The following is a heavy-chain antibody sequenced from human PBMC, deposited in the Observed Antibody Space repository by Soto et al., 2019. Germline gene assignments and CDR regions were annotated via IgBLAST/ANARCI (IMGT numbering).Heavy chain of an antibody. Sequence: GGSLRLSCAASGFTFSSYSMNWVRQAPGKGLEWVSSISSSSSYIYYADSVKGRFTISRDNAKNSLYLQMNSLRAEDTAVYYCARGPLILRFLEWANDPRHRGYDYWGQGTLVTVSS. D-gene: IGHD3-3*01. CDR3: ARGPLILRFLEWANDPRHRGYDY. CDR1: GFTFSSYS. J-gene: IGHJ4*02. V-gene: IGHV3-21*01. CDR2: ISSSSSYI.